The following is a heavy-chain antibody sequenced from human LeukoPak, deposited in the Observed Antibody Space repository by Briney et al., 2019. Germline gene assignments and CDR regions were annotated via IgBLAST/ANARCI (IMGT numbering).Heavy chain of an antibody. CDR1: GGPFSGYY. J-gene: IGHJ4*02. D-gene: IGHD3-22*01. V-gene: IGHV4-34*01. CDR2: INHSGST. Sequence: SETLSLTCAVYGGPFSGYYWSWIRQPPGKGLEWIGEINHSGSTNYNPSLKSRVTISVDTSKNQFSLKLSSVTAADTAVYYCARGQDYYDSSGYSFDYWGQGTLVTVSS. CDR3: ARGQDYYDSSGYSFDY.